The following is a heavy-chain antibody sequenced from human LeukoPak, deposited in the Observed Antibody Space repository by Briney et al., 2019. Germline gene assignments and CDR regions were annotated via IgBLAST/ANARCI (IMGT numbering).Heavy chain of an antibody. J-gene: IGHJ4*02. CDR2: IYYSAST. V-gene: IGHV4-59*01. D-gene: IGHD3-10*01. CDR1: GGSISSYY. Sequence: ASETLSLTCTVSGGSISSYYWSWIRQPPGKGLEWIGYIYYSASTNYNPSLKSRVTISVDTSKNQFSLKLSSVTAADTAVYYCARNYYGSGSYSDWGQGTLVTVSS. CDR3: ARNYYGSGSYSD.